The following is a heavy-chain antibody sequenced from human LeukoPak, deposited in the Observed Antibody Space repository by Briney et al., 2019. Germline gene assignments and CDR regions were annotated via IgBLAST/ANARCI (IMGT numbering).Heavy chain of an antibody. D-gene: IGHD3-22*01. V-gene: IGHV3-9*01. CDR3: AKGVFGYYYDRSGYVAYCFDY. Sequence: GGSLRLSCAASGFTFDDYAMHWVRQAPGKGLEWVSGISWNSGSIGYADSVKGRFTISRDNAKNSLYLQMNSLRAEDTALYYCAKGVFGYYYDRSGYVAYCFDYWGQGTLVTVSS. CDR1: GFTFDDYA. J-gene: IGHJ4*02. CDR2: ISWNSGSI.